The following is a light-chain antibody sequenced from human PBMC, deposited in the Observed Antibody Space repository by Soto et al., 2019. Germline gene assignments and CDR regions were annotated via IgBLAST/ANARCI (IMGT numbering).Light chain of an antibody. CDR2: AAS. J-gene: IGKJ2*01. CDR3: LQHNTYPYT. V-gene: IGKV1-17*01. CDR1: QGISNL. Sequence: DIQMTQSPSSLSASVGDRVTITCRASQGISNLLGWFQHKPGKAPKRLIYAASSLQGGVPSRFSVSGCGTEFTLTITGLQPEDFADYYCLQHNTYPYTFGQGTKLEIK.